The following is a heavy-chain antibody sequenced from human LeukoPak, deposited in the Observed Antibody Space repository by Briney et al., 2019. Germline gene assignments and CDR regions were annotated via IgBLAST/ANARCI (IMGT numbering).Heavy chain of an antibody. CDR3: AKDHYYYGSGSSRTAFDY. Sequence: GGSLRLSCAASGFTFSSYAMSWVRQAPGKGLEWVSAISGSGGSTYYADSVKGRFTISRDNSKNTLYLQMNSLRAEDTAVYYCAKDHYYYGSGSSRTAFDYWGQGTLVTVSS. CDR2: ISGSGGST. V-gene: IGHV3-23*01. CDR1: GFTFSSYA. J-gene: IGHJ4*02. D-gene: IGHD3-10*01.